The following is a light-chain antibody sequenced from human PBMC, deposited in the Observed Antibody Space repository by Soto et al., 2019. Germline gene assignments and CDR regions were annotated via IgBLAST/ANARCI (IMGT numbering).Light chain of an antibody. CDR2: GNS. V-gene: IGLV1-40*01. J-gene: IGLJ2*01. CDR3: QSYDSSLSGVV. Sequence: QPVLTQPPSVSGAPGQRVTISSTGSSSNIGAGYDVHWYQQFPGTAPKLLIYGNSNRPSGVPDRFSGSKSGTSASLAITGLQAEDEADYYCQSYDSSLSGVVFGGGTRLTVL. CDR1: SSNIGAGYD.